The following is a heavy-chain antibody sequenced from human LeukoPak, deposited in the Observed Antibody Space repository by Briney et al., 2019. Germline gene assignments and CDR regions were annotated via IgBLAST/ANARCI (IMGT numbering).Heavy chain of an antibody. D-gene: IGHD3-10*01. CDR3: ASSPDGYGSGIDY. Sequence: GASVKVSCKASGYTFTGYYMHWVRQAPGQGLEWMGRINPNSGGTNYAQKFQGRVTMTRDTSISTVYMELSRLRSDDTAVYYCASSPDGYGSGIDYWGQGTLVTVSS. J-gene: IGHJ4*02. CDR1: GYTFTGYY. V-gene: IGHV1-2*06. CDR2: INPNSGGT.